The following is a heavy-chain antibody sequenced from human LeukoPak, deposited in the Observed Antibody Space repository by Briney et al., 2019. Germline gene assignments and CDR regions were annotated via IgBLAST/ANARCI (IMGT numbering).Heavy chain of an antibody. CDR1: GYTFTGYY. J-gene: IGHJ4*02. V-gene: IGHV1-2*02. CDR3: ARIALYYDFWSGHYGPYYFDY. CDR2: INPNSGGT. Sequence: ASVKVSCKASGYTFTGYYMHWVRQAPGQGLEWMGWINPNSGGTNYAQKFQGRVTMTRDTSISTAYMELSRLRSDDTAVYYCARIALYYDFWSGHYGPYYFDYWGQGTLVTVSS. D-gene: IGHD3-3*01.